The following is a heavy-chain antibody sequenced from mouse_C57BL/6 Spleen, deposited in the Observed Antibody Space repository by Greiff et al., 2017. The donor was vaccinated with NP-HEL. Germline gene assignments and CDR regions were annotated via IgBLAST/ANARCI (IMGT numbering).Heavy chain of an antibody. CDR3: TRHGYAPAWFAY. CDR1: GYTFTDYE. J-gene: IGHJ3*01. Sequence: QVQLQQSGAELVRPGASVTLSCKASGYTFTDYEMHWVKQTPVHGLEWIGAIDPETGGTAYNQKFKGKAILTADKSSSTAYMELRSLTSEDSAVYYCTRHGYAPAWFAYWGQGTLVTVSA. V-gene: IGHV1-15*01. CDR2: IDPETGGT. D-gene: IGHD2-2*01.